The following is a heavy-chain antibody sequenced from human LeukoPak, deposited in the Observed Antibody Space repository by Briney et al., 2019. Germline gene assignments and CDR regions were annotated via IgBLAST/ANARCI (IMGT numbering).Heavy chain of an antibody. CDR1: GFTFSSYA. D-gene: IGHD1-26*01. CDR3: ARDGGIVSGYYFDS. J-gene: IGHJ4*02. Sequence: PGGSLRLSCAASGFTFSSYAMSWVRQAPGKGLEWVSAISGSGGSTYYADSVKGRFTISRDNSENTLYLQMNSLGAEDTAVYYCARDGGIVSGYYFDSWGQRNLVTVSS. CDR2: ISGSGGST. V-gene: IGHV3-23*01.